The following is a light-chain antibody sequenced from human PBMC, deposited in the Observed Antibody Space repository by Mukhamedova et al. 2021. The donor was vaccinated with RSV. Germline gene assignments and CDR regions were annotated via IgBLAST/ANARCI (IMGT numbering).Light chain of an antibody. V-gene: IGKV3-20*01. CDR1: QSVSLSF. CDR3: QHYGCSPSFT. CDR2: AAS. Sequence: GERASLSCRASQSVSLSFLAWYQQKPGQAPRILIYAASRTAAGILYRFSSTASATDFTLSISRLDPVDFTVYFCQHYGCSPSFTFG. J-gene: IGKJ3*01.